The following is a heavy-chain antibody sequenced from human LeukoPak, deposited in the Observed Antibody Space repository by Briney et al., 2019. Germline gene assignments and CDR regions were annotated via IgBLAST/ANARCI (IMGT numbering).Heavy chain of an antibody. CDR1: GGSVSSGSYY. CDR3: ARDRTIFGVVKTRGVGFDP. D-gene: IGHD3-3*01. J-gene: IGHJ5*02. CDR2: IYYSGST. V-gene: IGHV4-61*01. Sequence: SETLSLTCTVSGGSVSSGSYYWSWIRQPPGKGLGWIGYIYYSGSTNYNPSLKSRVTISVDTSKNQFSLKLSSVTAADTAVYYCARDRTIFGVVKTRGVGFDPWGQGTLVTVSS.